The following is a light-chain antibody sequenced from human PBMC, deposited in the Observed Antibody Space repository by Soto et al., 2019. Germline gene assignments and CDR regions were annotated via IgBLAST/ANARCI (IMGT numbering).Light chain of an antibody. CDR2: AAS. V-gene: IGKV1-39*01. Sequence: DIQMTQSPSSLSASVGDRVTITCRASQSITTFLNWYQQKPGKAPKLLIYAASSLQSGLPSRFSGSGSGTDFTLTISSLQPEDSATYYCQHSYSTPYTFGQGTKLEIK. CDR1: QSITTF. J-gene: IGKJ2*01. CDR3: QHSYSTPYT.